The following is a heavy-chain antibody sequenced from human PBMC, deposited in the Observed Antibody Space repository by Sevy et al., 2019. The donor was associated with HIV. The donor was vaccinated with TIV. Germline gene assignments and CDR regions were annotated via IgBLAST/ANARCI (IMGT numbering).Heavy chain of an antibody. CDR2: ISYDGSSK. CDR1: GFTFSSYA. V-gene: IGHV3-30-3*01. J-gene: IGHJ6*01. CDR3: ASDYSRFLEWLFPQNDGTDV. D-gene: IGHD3-3*01. Sequence: GESLKISCAASGFTFSSYAMHWVRQAPGKGLEWVAVISYDGSSKYYADSVKGRFTISRDNSKNTLYLQMNSLRAEDTAVYYCASDYSRFLEWLFPQNDGTDVWGQGTTVTVSS.